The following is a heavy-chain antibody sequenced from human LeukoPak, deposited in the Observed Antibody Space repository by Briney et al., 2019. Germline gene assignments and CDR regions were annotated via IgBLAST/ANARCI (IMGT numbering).Heavy chain of an antibody. V-gene: IGHV3-11*06. J-gene: IGHJ6*02. Sequence: PGGSLRLSCAASGFTFSDYYMSWIRQAPGKGLEWVSYISGRNYITYADSVKGRFTISRDNAKNTLYLQMNSLRAEDTAVYYCARAYIVVVPAANYGMDVWGQGTTVTVSS. CDR3: ARAYIVVVPAANYGMDV. D-gene: IGHD2-2*01. CDR1: GFTFSDYY. CDR2: ISGRNYI.